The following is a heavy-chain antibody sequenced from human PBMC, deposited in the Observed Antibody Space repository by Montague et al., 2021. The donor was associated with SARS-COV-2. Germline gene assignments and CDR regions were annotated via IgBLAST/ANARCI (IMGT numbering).Heavy chain of an antibody. D-gene: IGHD2-2*01. J-gene: IGHJ5*02. Sequence: SETLSLTCTVSGGSISSSSYYWGWTRQPPGKGLEWIGSIYYSGSTYYNPSLKSRVTISVDTSKNQFSLKLSSVTAADTAVYYCARQGDQLLLEYWFDPWGQGTLVTVSS. CDR2: IYYSGST. V-gene: IGHV4-39*01. CDR1: GGSISSSSYY. CDR3: ARQGDQLLLEYWFDP.